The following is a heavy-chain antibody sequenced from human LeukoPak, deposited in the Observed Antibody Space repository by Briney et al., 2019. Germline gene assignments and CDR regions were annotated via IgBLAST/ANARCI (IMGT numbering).Heavy chain of an antibody. CDR1: GFTFSSYW. Sequence: PGGSLRLSCAASGFTFSSYWMSWVRQAPGKGLEWVANIKQDGSEKYYVDSVKGRFTISRDNAKNSLYLQMNSLRAEDTAVYYRARTLVRIRSSTSCYGYFDYWGQGTLVTVSS. CDR3: ARTLVRIRSSTSCYGYFDY. CDR2: IKQDGSEK. J-gene: IGHJ4*02. D-gene: IGHD2-2*01. V-gene: IGHV3-7*01.